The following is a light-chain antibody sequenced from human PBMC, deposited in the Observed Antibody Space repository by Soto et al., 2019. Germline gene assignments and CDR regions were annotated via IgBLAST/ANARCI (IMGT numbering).Light chain of an antibody. J-gene: IGLJ1*01. CDR3: QSADKSGTYV. Sequence: SYELTQPPSVSVSPGQMARITCSGDALPRQYAYWYQQKPGQAPVLLIYKNNERPSGIPERFSGSSSGTTVTLTISGVRAEDEADYYCQSADKSGTYVFGTGTKLTVL. CDR2: KNN. V-gene: IGLV3-25*03. CDR1: ALPRQY.